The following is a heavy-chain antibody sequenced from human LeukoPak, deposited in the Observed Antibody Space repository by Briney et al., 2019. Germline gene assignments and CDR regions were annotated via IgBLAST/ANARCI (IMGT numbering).Heavy chain of an antibody. CDR1: GYSISSGYY. V-gene: IGHV4-38-2*02. CDR3: ARDNSGYSYGPMRD. CDR2: IYHSGST. J-gene: IGHJ4*02. D-gene: IGHD5-18*01. Sequence: SETLSLTCTVSGYSISSGYYWGWIRQPPGKGLEWIGSIYHSGSTYYNPSLKSRVTISVDTSKNQFSLKLSSVTAADTAVYYCARDNSGYSYGPMRDWGQGTLVTVSS.